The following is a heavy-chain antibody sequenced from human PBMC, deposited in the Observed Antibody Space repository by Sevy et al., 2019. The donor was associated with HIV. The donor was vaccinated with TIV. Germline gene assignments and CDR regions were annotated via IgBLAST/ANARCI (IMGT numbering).Heavy chain of an antibody. Sequence: SETLSLTCTVSGGSINNYYWSWIRRPPGKGLEWIGYIYYSGPTNYNPSLKSRVTISVDTSKNQFSLKLGSVTAADTAVYYCARGTYCTGGTCPGSWFDPWGQGTLVTVSS. V-gene: IGHV4-59*01. D-gene: IGHD2-15*01. CDR3: ARGTYCTGGTCPGSWFDP. CDR2: IYYSGPT. J-gene: IGHJ5*02. CDR1: GGSINNYY.